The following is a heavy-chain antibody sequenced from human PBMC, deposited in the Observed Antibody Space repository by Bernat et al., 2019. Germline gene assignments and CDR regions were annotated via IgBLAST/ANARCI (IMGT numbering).Heavy chain of an antibody. CDR1: GFTFSSYG. Sequence: QVQLVESGGGVVQPGRSLRLSCAASGFTFSSYGMHWVRQAPGKGLEWVAVIWYDGSSKYYADSVKGRFTISRDNSKNTLYLQMNSLRAEDTAVYYCARDRRSPWNAFDIWGQGTMVTVSS. CDR3: ARDRRSPWNAFDI. CDR2: IWYDGSSK. D-gene: IGHD1-1*01. V-gene: IGHV3-33*01. J-gene: IGHJ3*02.